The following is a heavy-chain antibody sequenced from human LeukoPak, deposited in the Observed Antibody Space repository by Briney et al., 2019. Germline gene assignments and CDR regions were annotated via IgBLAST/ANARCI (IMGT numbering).Heavy chain of an antibody. V-gene: IGHV1-2*02. CDR3: ARGIYRDYYYYMDV. CDR1: GYTFTGYY. CDR2: INPNSGGT. D-gene: IGHD2-2*02. Sequence: GASVKVSCKASGYTFTGYYMHWVRQAPGQGLEWMGWINPNSGGTNYAQKFQGRVTITRNTSISTAYMELSSLRSEDTAVYYCARGIYRDYYYYMDVWGKGTTVTVSS. J-gene: IGHJ6*03.